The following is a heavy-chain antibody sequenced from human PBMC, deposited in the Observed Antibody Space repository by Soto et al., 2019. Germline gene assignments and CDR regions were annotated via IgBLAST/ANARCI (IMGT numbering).Heavy chain of an antibody. J-gene: IGHJ6*02. CDR2: IYYSGST. CDR3: ARQSIAARPSLYYAYGMDV. Sequence: SETLSLTCTVSGGAISSGDYYLSWIRQPPGKGLEWIGYIYYSGSTYYNPSLESRVTISVDTSKNQFSLKLRSVTAADTAVYYCARQSIAARPSLYYAYGMDVWGQGTRFTVSS. CDR1: GGAISSGDYY. V-gene: IGHV4-30-4*01. D-gene: IGHD6-6*01.